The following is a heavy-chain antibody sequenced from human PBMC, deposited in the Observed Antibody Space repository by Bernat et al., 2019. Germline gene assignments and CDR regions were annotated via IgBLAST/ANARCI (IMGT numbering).Heavy chain of an antibody. CDR3: ARHSGLGSGLFP. CDR2: IYYSGST. Sequence: QLQLQESGPGLVKPSETLSLTCTVSGGSISSSSCYWGWIRQPPGKGLEWIGSIYYSGSTYYNPSLKSRVTISVDTSKNQFFLKLSSVTAADTAVYYCARHSGLGSGLFPWGQGTLVTVSS. D-gene: IGHD3-22*01. V-gene: IGHV4-39*01. J-gene: IGHJ5*02. CDR1: GGSISSSSCY.